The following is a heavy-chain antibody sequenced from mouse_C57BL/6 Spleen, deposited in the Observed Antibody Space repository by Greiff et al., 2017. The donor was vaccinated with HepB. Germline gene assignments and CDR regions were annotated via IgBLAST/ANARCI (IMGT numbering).Heavy chain of an antibody. CDR3: APITTVGRVYFDY. CDR2: IHPNSGST. CDR1: GYTFTSYW. Sequence: VQLQQPGAELVKPGVSVKLSCKASGYTFTSYWMHWVKQRPGQGLEWIGMIHPNSGSTNYNGKFKSKAPLTVDKSSSTAYMQLSSLTSEDSAVYYCAPITTVGRVYFDYWGQGTTLTVSS. J-gene: IGHJ2*01. V-gene: IGHV1-64*01. D-gene: IGHD1-1*01.